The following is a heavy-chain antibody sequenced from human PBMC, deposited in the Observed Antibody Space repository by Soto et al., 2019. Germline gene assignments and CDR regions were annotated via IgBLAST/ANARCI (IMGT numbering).Heavy chain of an antibody. J-gene: IGHJ6*02. CDR2: IIPIFGTA. D-gene: IGHD2-2*02. CDR1: GGTFSSYA. V-gene: IGHV1-69*06. CDR3: ARDRGYCSSTSCYTGLNYYYYGMDV. Sequence: QVQLVQSGAEVKKPGSSVKVSCKASGGTFSSYAISWVRQAPGQGLEWMGGIIPIFGTANYAQKFQGRVTITADKSTSTAYMELSSLRSEDTAVYYCARDRGYCSSTSCYTGLNYYYYGMDVWGQGHPGHRLL.